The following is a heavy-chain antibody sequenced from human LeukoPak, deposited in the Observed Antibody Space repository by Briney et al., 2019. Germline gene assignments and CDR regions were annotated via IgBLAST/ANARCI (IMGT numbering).Heavy chain of an antibody. J-gene: IGHJ4*02. Sequence: ASVKVSCKASGYTFTSYGISWVRQAPGQGLEWMGWIRAYNGNTNYAQKLQGRVTMTTDTSTSTAYMELRSLRSDDTAVYYCARMSTIFGVVITYFDYWGQGTLVTVSS. D-gene: IGHD3-3*01. CDR1: GYTFTSYG. CDR2: IRAYNGNT. CDR3: ARMSTIFGVVITYFDY. V-gene: IGHV1-18*01.